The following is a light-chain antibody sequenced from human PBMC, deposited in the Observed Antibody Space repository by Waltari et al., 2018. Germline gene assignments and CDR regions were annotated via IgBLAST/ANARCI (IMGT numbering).Light chain of an antibody. CDR2: WPS. CDR1: HSVLYSTTNKNY. CDR3: QQFYTTPWT. V-gene: IGKV4-1*01. Sequence: DIVMTKFPDYLLVYLGERATITYKSRHSVLYSTTNKNYLAWYQQKPGQPPKLLIYWPSTLGSGVPDRFSGSWSRTDFTLTISSLQAEDVAVYYCQQFYTTPWTFGQGTQVEIK. J-gene: IGKJ1*01.